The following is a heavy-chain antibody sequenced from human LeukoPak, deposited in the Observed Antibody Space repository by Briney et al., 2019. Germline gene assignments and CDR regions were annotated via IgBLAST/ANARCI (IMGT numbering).Heavy chain of an antibody. J-gene: IGHJ4*02. V-gene: IGHV4-34*01. CDR3: ARGITKSDPIVVVPAAIRVAQPFDY. Sequence: SETLSLTCAVSGGSISGDSWNWIRQPPGKGLEWIGEINHSGNLNYNPSLKSRVTISVDTSKNQFSLKLSSVTAADTAVYYCARGITKSDPIVVVPAAIRVAQPFDYWGEGALVTASS. CDR2: INHSGNL. CDR1: GGSISGDS. D-gene: IGHD2-2*01.